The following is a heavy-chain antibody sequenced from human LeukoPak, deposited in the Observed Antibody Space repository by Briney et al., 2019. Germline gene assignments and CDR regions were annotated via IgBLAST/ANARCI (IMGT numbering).Heavy chain of an antibody. J-gene: IGHJ4*02. D-gene: IGHD3-22*01. Sequence: GGSLRLSCAASGFTFSSYAMSWVRQAPGKGLECVSFISPSGDRTSNAASVEGRFTISRDNTRNTLYMQMNSLRDEDTGVYYCAIMHGYYDGSGFWVQWGQGTLVTVSS. CDR3: AIMHGYYDGSGFWVQ. CDR2: ISPSGDRT. CDR1: GFTFSSYA. V-gene: IGHV3-23*01.